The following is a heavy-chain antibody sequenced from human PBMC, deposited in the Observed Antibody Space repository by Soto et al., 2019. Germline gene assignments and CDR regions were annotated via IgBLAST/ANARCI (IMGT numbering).Heavy chain of an antibody. Sequence: ASVKVSCKASGYTFTSYDINWVRQATGQGFEWMGWMNPNSGNKGLAQKFQGRVTLTRDTSISTAYLELSSLRSGDTAVYYCTRPISYCYRTTCFIDNWLDPWGQGTLVTVSS. CDR3: TRPISYCYRTTCFIDNWLDP. V-gene: IGHV1-8*01. D-gene: IGHD3-16*02. J-gene: IGHJ5*02. CDR2: MNPNSGNK. CDR1: GYTFTSYD.